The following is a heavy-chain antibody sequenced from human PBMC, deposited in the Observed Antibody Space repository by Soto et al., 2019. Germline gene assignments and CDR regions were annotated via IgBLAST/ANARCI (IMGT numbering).Heavy chain of an antibody. Sequence: PGGSLRLSCAASGFTFISYGMHWVRQAPGKGLEWVAVIWYDGSNKYYADSVKGRFTISRDNSKNTLYLQMNSLRAEDTAVYYCARNRDSSGPGFAFDIWGQGTMVTVSS. CDR3: ARNRDSSGPGFAFDI. CDR2: IWYDGSNK. CDR1: GFTFISYG. J-gene: IGHJ3*02. V-gene: IGHV3-33*01. D-gene: IGHD6-19*01.